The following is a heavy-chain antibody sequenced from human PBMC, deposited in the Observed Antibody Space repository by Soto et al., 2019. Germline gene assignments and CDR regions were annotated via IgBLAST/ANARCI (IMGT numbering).Heavy chain of an antibody. D-gene: IGHD2-15*01. CDR3: ATGLLGYCSGGSCYSDS. Sequence: QVQLVQSGAEVKKPGASVRVSCQTSAYTFTNYAVSWVRQAPGQGLEWMGWISGDNGNTIYAQKFQGRVTMTTDTSTRKAYMELRSLRYDDTAVYYCATGLLGYCSGGSCYSDSWGQGTLVTVSS. V-gene: IGHV1-18*01. CDR2: ISGDNGNT. CDR1: AYTFTNYA. J-gene: IGHJ4*02.